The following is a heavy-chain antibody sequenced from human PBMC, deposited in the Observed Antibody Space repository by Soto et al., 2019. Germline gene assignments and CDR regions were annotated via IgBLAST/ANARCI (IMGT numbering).Heavy chain of an antibody. Sequence: EVQVVESGGGLIQPGGSLRLSCAASGFVVSETYMSWVRQAPGRGLQWVSFTYSGGSTYYADSVKGRFTISRDSSRNTLYLLMDSLRVEDTAVYYCARDCGGGSCYPALGAWGQGTLVTVSS. V-gene: IGHV3-53*01. CDR2: TYSGGST. J-gene: IGHJ5*02. D-gene: IGHD2-15*01. CDR3: ARDCGGGSCYPALGA. CDR1: GFVVSETY.